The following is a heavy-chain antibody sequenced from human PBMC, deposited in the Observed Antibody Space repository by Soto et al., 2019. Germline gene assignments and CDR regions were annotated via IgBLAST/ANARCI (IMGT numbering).Heavy chain of an antibody. CDR3: ASSPTYYDFWSGPGFDP. V-gene: IGHV4-59*01. Sequence: SETLSLTCTVSGGSISSYYWSWIRQPPGKGLEWIGYIYYSGSTNYNPSLKSRVTISVDTSKNQSSLKLSSVTAADTAVYYCASSPTYYDFWSGPGFDPWGQGTLVTVSS. J-gene: IGHJ5*02. CDR2: IYYSGST. CDR1: GGSISSYY. D-gene: IGHD3-3*01.